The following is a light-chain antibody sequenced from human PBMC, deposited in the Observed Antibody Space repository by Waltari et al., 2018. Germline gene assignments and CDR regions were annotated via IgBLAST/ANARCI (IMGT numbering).Light chain of an antibody. V-gene: IGKV3-15*01. CDR3: QQYNSWRT. CDR2: GAS. CDR1: QSIARN. J-gene: IGKJ2*01. Sequence: EILMTQSPPTLSVSPGESATLSCRASQSIARNLAWYQQKPGQAPRLLIYGASTRATGIPARFSGSGSGTEFTLNISSLQSEDFAVYYCQQYNSWRTFGQGTKLEIK.